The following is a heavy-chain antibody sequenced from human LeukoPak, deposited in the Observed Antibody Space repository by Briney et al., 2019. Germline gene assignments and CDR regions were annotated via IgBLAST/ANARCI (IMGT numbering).Heavy chain of an antibody. CDR2: ISYDGSNK. D-gene: IGHD2-2*01. V-gene: IGHV3-30-3*01. Sequence: GGSLRLSCAASGFTFSSYAMHWVRQAPGKGLEWVAVISYDGSNKYYADSVKGRFTISRDNSKNTLYLQMNSLRAEDTAVYYCARGIRYCSSTSCSDFDYWGQGTLVTVSS. J-gene: IGHJ4*02. CDR1: GFTFSSYA. CDR3: ARGIRYCSSTSCSDFDY.